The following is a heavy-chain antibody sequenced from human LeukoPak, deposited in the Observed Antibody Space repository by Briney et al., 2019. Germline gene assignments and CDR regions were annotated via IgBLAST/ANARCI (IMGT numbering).Heavy chain of an antibody. Sequence: GSLRLSCAASGFTVSSNYMSWVRQPPGKGLEWIGEINHSGSTNYNPSLKSRVTISVDTSKNQFSLKLSSVTAADTAVYYCARGQTTVVTPYFDYWGQGTLVTVSS. D-gene: IGHD4-23*01. CDR3: ARGQTTVVTPYFDY. CDR2: INHSGST. CDR1: GFTVSSNY. J-gene: IGHJ4*02. V-gene: IGHV4-34*01.